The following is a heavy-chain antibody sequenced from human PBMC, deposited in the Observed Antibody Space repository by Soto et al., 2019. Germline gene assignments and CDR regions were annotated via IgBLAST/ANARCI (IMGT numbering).Heavy chain of an antibody. CDR1: GFTFSDYY. J-gene: IGHJ6*02. Sequence: GGSLRLSSAASGFTFSDYYMSWIRQAPGKGLEWVSYISSSCSTIYYADSVKCRFTISRDNAKKSLYLQMNSLRAEDTAVYYCARDLTGPPYYYYYGMDVWGQGTTVTVSS. CDR3: ARDLTGPPYYYYYGMDV. V-gene: IGHV3-11*01. CDR2: ISSSCSTI. D-gene: IGHD3-10*01.